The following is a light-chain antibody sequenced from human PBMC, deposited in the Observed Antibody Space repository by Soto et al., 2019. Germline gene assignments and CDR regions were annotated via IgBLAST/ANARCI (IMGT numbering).Light chain of an antibody. CDR1: SSNVGSYNR. CDR3: YSSTSSNTYG. Sequence: QSLLTQPPSLSGSLGQSVTISCTGTSSNVGSYNRVSWYQQPPGTAPKVVIYEVSNRPSGVPDRFSGSKSGNTPSLTTSGLQPEEEADYYCYSSTSSNTYGFGTGTKVTVL. V-gene: IGLV2-18*03. CDR2: EVS. J-gene: IGLJ1*01.